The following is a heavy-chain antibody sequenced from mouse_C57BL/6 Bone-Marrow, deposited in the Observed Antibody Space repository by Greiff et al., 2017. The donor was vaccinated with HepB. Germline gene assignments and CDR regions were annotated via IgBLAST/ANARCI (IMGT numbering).Heavy chain of an antibody. CDR1: GYTFTDHT. V-gene: IGHV1-78*01. Sequence: QVRLQQSDAELVKPGASVKISCKVSGYTFTDHTIHWMKQRPEQGLEWIGYIYPRDGSTKYNEKFKGKATLTADKSSSTAYMQLNSLTSEDSAVYFCAFYYYGSSRYWYFDVWGTGTTVTVSS. D-gene: IGHD1-1*01. CDR3: AFYYYGSSRYWYFDV. CDR2: IYPRDGST. J-gene: IGHJ1*03.